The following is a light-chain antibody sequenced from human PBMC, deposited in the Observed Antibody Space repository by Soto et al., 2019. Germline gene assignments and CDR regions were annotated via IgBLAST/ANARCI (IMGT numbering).Light chain of an antibody. CDR3: CSYAGSYTYV. J-gene: IGLJ1*01. CDR2: DVT. CDR1: GSDVGGYNY. V-gene: IGLV2-11*01. Sequence: QPVLTQPRSVSGSPGQSVAISCTGTGSDVGGYNYVSWYQQYPDKAPKVIIYDVTKRPAGVPDRFSGSKSGNTASLTISGLQTDDEADYYCCSYAGSYTYVFGTGTKLTVL.